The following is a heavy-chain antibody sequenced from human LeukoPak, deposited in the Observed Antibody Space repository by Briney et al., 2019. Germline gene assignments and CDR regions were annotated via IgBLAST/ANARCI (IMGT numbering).Heavy chain of an antibody. Sequence: PGGSLRLSSAHSRFTLRISTMSSGRAALGEGVWRGSAISGSGGSSYYADAVKGKVTITRDNSKSKLDLQMNSLRAKDEDVYYCAKEKRAAASRDFDYWGQGTLVTVSS. J-gene: IGHJ4*02. CDR2: ISGSGGSS. CDR1: RFTLRIST. CDR3: AKEKRAAASRDFDY. V-gene: IGHV3-23*01. D-gene: IGHD6-13*01.